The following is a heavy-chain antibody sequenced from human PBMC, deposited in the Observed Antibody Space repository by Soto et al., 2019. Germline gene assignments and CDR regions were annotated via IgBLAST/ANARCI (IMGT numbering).Heavy chain of an antibody. CDR1: GGSISSYY. CDR3: ARARTWADYYYYYMDV. J-gene: IGHJ6*03. V-gene: IGHV4-59*01. CDR2: IYYSGST. D-gene: IGHD1-7*01. Sequence: SETLSLTCTVSGGSISSYYWSWIRQPPGKGLEWIGYIYYSGSTNYNPSLKSRVTISVDTSKNQFSLKLSSVTAADTAVYYCARARTWADYYYYYMDVWGKGTTVTVSS.